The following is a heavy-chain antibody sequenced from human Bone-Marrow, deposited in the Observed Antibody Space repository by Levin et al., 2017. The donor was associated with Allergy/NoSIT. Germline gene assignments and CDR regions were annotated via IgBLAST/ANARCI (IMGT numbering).Heavy chain of an antibody. V-gene: IGHV3-64D*06. J-gene: IGHJ3*01. CDR3: VKSLGAVEGGFHLPPDDVFDV. CDR2: ISNDGDST. D-gene: IGHD3-16*01. CDR1: GFTFSNYP. Sequence: GGSLRLSCSASGFTFSNYPMHWVRQAPGKGLEYVAAISNDGDSTYYADSVKGRFTISRDNSRNTLHLQMGGLRPGDTAIFYCVKSLGAVEGGFHLPPDDVFDVWGQGTMVTVSS.